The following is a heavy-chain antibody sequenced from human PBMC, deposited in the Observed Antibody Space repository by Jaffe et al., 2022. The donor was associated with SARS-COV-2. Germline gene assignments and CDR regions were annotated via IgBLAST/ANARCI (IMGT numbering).Heavy chain of an antibody. CDR1: GFTFDDYA. CDR3: AKATQSGWPQVHHRDAFDI. J-gene: IGHJ3*02. CDR2: ISWNSGSI. D-gene: IGHD3-10*01. Sequence: EVQLVESGGGLVQPGRSLRLSCAASGFTFDDYAMHWVRQAPGKGLEWVSGISWNSGSIGYADSVKGRFTISRDNAKNSLYLQMNSLRAEDTALYYCAKATQSGWPQVHHRDAFDIWGQGTMVTVSS. V-gene: IGHV3-9*01.